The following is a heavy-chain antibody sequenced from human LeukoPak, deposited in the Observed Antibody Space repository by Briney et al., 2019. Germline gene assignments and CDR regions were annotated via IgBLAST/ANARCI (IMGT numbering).Heavy chain of an antibody. CDR1: GGSISSGGYY. CDR2: IYYSGST. D-gene: IGHD6-13*01. J-gene: IGHJ6*02. Sequence: PSQTLSLTCTVSGGSISSGGYYWSWIRQHPGKGLEWIGYIYYSGSTYYNPSLKSRVTISVDTSKNQFSLKLSSVTAADTAVYYCGAPTMPDLVAAPPPMDVWGQGTTVTVSS. V-gene: IGHV4-31*08. CDR3: GAPTMPDLVAAPPPMDV.